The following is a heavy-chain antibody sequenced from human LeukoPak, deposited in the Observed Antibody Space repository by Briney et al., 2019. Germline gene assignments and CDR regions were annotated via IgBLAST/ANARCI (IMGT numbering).Heavy chain of an antibody. J-gene: IGHJ4*02. CDR2: INRDGSDK. V-gene: IGHV3-7*04. CDR1: GFTFSSYW. D-gene: IGHD3-16*01. CDR3: ARDATYYEGATYYDRLDY. Sequence: QTGGSLRLSCAASGFTFSSYWMAWVRQAPGKGLEWVANINRDGSDKNYVDSVKGRFTISRDNAKSSLYLQMNSLRAEDTAVYFCARDATYYEGATYYDRLDYWGQGALVTVSS.